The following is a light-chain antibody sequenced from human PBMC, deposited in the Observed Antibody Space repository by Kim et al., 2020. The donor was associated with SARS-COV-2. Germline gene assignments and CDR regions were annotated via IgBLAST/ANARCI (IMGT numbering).Light chain of an antibody. CDR1: QSVSSN. CDR3: QQYNNWPPRTT. Sequence: EIVMTQSPATRSVSPGERATLSCRASQSVSSNLAWYQQKPGQAPRLLIYGASTRATGIPARFSGSGSGTEFTLTISSLQSEDFAVYYCQQYNNWPPRTTFGGGTKVEIK. V-gene: IGKV3-15*01. CDR2: GAS. J-gene: IGKJ4*01.